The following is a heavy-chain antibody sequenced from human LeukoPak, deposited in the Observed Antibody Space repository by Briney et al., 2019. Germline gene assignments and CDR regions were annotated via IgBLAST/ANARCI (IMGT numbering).Heavy chain of an antibody. CDR3: ARDKRDAFDI. V-gene: IGHV3-30*02. J-gene: IGHJ3*02. Sequence: GGSLRLSCAASGFTFSSYGMHWVRQAPGKGLEWVAFIRYDGSNKYYADSVKGRFTISRDNAKNSLYLQMNSLRAEDTAVYYCARDKRDAFDIWGQGTMVTVSS. CDR2: IRYDGSNK. CDR1: GFTFSSYG.